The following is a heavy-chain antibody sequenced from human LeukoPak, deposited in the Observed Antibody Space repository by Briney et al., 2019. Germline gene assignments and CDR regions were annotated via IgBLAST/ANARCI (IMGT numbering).Heavy chain of an antibody. J-gene: IGHJ4*02. V-gene: IGHV3-66*01. CDR3: ARDYYDSSGYPY. CDR1: GFTVSSTY. D-gene: IGHD3-22*01. Sequence: GGSLRLSCAASGFTVSSTYMTWVRQAPGKGLEWVSVMYSGGNTYYADSVKGRFTISRDSSKNTLYLQMNSLRAEDTAVYYCARDYYDSSGYPYWGQGTLVTVSS. CDR2: MYSGGNT.